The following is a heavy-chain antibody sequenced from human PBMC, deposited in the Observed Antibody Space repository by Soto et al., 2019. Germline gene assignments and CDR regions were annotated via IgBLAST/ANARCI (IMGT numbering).Heavy chain of an antibody. CDR1: GGAFSSCA. CDR2: IIPIFGTA. D-gene: IGHD3-22*01. CDR3: ARGKYDSSGPVFDY. V-gene: IGHV1-69*13. Sequence: SVQVSWKSSGGAFSSCARICVRQAPGQGLEWMGGIIPIFGTANYAQKFQGRVTITADESTSTAYMELSSLRSEDTAVYYCARGKYDSSGPVFDYWGQGTLVTLSS. J-gene: IGHJ4*02.